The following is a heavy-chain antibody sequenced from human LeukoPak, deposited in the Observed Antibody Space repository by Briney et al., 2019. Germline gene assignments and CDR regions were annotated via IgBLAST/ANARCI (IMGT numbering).Heavy chain of an antibody. CDR2: TYYRSKWYN. J-gene: IGHJ5*02. Sequence: SQTLSLTFAISGDSVSNNNAAWNWIRHSPSRGLEWLGRTYYRSKWYNDYAVSVKSRITINPDTSKNQFSLQLNSVTPEDAAVYYCVRGERGARFDPWGQGTLVTVSS. CDR1: GDSVSNNNAA. CDR3: VRGERGARFDP. D-gene: IGHD1-26*01. V-gene: IGHV6-1*01.